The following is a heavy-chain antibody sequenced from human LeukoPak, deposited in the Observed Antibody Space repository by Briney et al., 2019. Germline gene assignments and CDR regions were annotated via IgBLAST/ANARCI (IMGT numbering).Heavy chain of an antibody. CDR2: ISNSGGGT. Sequence: PGGSLRLSCAAAGFTFSIYAMSWVRQAPGKGLEWVSVISNSGGGTYYADSVKGRFTISRDNSKNTLSLQMNSLRAEDTAVYYCAKGSGDSCFSPLDSWGQGTLVTVSS. CDR1: GFTFSIYA. J-gene: IGHJ4*02. D-gene: IGHD2-15*01. V-gene: IGHV3-23*01. CDR3: AKGSGDSCFSPLDS.